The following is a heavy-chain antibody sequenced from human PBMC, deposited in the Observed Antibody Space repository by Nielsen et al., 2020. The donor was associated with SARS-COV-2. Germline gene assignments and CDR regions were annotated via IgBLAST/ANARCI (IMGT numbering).Heavy chain of an antibody. D-gene: IGHD6-13*01. J-gene: IGHJ4*02. V-gene: IGHV1-18*04. CDR2: ISAYNGNT. Sequence: ASVKVSCKASGYTFTGYYMHWVRQAPGQGLEWMGWISAYNGNTNYAQKLQGRVTMTTDTSTSTAYMELRSLRSDDTAVYYCARHDSSSWYEAFDYWGQGTLVTVSS. CDR1: GYTFTGYY. CDR3: ARHDSSSWYEAFDY.